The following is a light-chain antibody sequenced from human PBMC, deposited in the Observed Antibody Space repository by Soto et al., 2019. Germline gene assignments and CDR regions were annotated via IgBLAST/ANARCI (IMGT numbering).Light chain of an antibody. Sequence: EIVLTQSPGTLSLSPGDRATLSCRASQTLRSGYLAWYQHKPGQPPRLLIYDVSSRTPGTPDRFSGSGSGIDFALTISRLEPEDFAVYYCHQYGSSPRAFGQGTKVEVK. CDR1: QTLRSGY. V-gene: IGKV3-20*01. CDR2: DVS. J-gene: IGKJ1*01. CDR3: HQYGSSPRA.